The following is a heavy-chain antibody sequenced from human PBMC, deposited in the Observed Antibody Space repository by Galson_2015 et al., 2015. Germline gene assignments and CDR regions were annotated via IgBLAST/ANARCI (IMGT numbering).Heavy chain of an antibody. CDR3: AKDLLEGMGLRAWNYYGMDV. D-gene: IGHD3/OR15-3a*01. J-gene: IGHJ6*02. Sequence: SLRLSCAASGFTFSNYGMHWVRQAPGKGLEWVAVISYDGSNKYYADSVKGRFTISRDNSKNTLYLQMNSLRAEDTAVYYCAKDLLEGMGLRAWNYYGMDVWGQGTTVTVS. V-gene: IGHV3-30*18. CDR1: GFTFSNYG. CDR2: ISYDGSNK.